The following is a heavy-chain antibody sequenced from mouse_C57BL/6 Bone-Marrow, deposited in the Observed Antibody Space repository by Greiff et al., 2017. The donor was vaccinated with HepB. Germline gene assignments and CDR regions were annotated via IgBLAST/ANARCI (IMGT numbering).Heavy chain of an antibody. J-gene: IGHJ4*01. D-gene: IGHD3-3*01. V-gene: IGHV5-17*01. Sequence: EVMLVESGGGLVKPGGSLKLSCAASGFTFSDYGMHWVRQAPEKGLEWVAYISSGSSTIYYADTVKGRFTISRDNAKNTLFLQMTSLGSEDTAMYYCARQELGAMDYWGQGTSVTVSS. CDR1: GFTFSDYG. CDR3: ARQELGAMDY. CDR2: ISSGSSTI.